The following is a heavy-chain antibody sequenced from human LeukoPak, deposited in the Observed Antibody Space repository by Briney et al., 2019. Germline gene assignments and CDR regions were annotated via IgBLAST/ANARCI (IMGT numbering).Heavy chain of an antibody. CDR1: GGSISSGGYY. D-gene: IGHD2-2*01. CDR2: IYYSGST. CDR3: ARLLVVVPAAIRGPLGWFDP. Sequence: PSQTLSLTCTVSGGSISSGGYYWSWIRQHPGKGLEWIGCIYYSGSTYYNPSLKSRVTISVDTSKNQFSLKLSSVTAADTAVYYCARLLVVVPAAIRGPLGWFDPWGQGTLVTVSS. V-gene: IGHV4-31*03. J-gene: IGHJ5*02.